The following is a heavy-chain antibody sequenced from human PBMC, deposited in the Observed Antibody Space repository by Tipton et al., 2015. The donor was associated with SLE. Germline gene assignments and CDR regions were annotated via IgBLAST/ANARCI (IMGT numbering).Heavy chain of an antibody. D-gene: IGHD3-3*01. CDR3: TTAPSRKFLEWLLSLDY. J-gene: IGHJ4*02. CDR2: IKSKTDGGTT. V-gene: IGHV3-15*01. Sequence: GSLRLSCAASGFTFSNAWMSWVRQAPGKGLEWVGRIKSKTDGGTTDYAAPVKGRFTISRDDSKNTLYLQMNSLKTEDTAVYYCTTAPSRKFLEWLLSLDYWGQGTLVTVSS. CDR1: GFTFSNAW.